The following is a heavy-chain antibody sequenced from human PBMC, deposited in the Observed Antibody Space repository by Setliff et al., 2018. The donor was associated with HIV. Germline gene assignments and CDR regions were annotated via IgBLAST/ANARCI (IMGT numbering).Heavy chain of an antibody. CDR3: ARLEKLDDISYFDY. Sequence: SETLSLTCTVSGGSININAYYWSWVRQHPGKGLEWIGYIYYSGSTYYNPSLKSRITMSVDTSQNQVSLKLSSVTAADTAVYFCARLEKLDDISYFDYWGQGTLVTVSS. CDR1: GGSININAYY. CDR2: IYYSGST. J-gene: IGHJ4*02. V-gene: IGHV4-31*03. D-gene: IGHD3-3*02.